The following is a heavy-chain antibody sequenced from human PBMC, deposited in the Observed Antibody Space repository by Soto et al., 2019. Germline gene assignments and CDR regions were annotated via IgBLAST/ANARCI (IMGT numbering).Heavy chain of an antibody. CDR3: ARPLWDTMVGGRGGGYAMDF. Sequence: ASVLLCVRKGVVGGSSIDFYWRWIRQQPGKGLEWIGEINHSGSTNYNPSLKSRVTISVDTSKNQFSLKLSSVTAADTAVYYCARPLWDTMVGGRGGGYAMDFWGQGTTVTVSS. D-gene: IGHD3-10*01. CDR1: GGSSIDFY. J-gene: IGHJ6*02. CDR2: INHSGST. V-gene: IGHV4-34*01.